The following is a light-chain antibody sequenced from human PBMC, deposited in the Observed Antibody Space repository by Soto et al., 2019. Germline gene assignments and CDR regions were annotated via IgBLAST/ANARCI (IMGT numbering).Light chain of an antibody. CDR1: RGIGNF. CDR3: QKYNSAPPT. V-gene: IGKV1-27*01. CDR2: TAS. Sequence: DIPMTQSPSSLSASVGDRVTITCRASRGIGNFLAWYQQRSGKVPQLLISTASTLQSGVPSRFSGTGSGTDFTLTISSLQPEDVATYYCQKYNSAPPTFGGGTKVEIK. J-gene: IGKJ4*01.